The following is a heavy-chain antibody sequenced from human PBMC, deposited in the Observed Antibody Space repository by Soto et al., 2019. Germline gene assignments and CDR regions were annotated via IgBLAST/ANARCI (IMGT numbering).Heavy chain of an antibody. CDR2: IGRNNNFT. J-gene: IGHJ6*02. D-gene: IGHD1-26*01. CDR3: ARVSVGVAGEALWVGGMDV. CDR1: GFSFKDYY. Sequence: QVQLVESGGGLVKAGGSLRLSCAASGFSFKDYYMTWIRQAPGKGLEWVSYIGRNNNFTYYADSVRGRFTISRDNAKTSLYLQMNTLRVEDTGMYYCARVSVGVAGEALWVGGMDVWGQGTTVTVSS. V-gene: IGHV3-11*05.